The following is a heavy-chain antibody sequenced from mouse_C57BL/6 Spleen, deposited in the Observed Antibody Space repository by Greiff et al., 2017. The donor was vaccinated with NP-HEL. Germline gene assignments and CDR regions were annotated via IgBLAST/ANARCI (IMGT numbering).Heavy chain of an antibody. CDR3: ARSDGYPFAY. J-gene: IGHJ3*01. V-gene: IGHV1-80*01. CDR2: IYPGDGDT. CDR1: GYAFSSYW. Sequence: VKLVESGAELVKPGASVKISCKASGYAFSSYWMNWVKQRPGKGLEWIGQIYPGDGDTNYNGKFKGKATQTADKSSSTAYMQPSSLTSEDSAVYFCARSDGYPFAYWGQGTLVTVSA. D-gene: IGHD2-3*01.